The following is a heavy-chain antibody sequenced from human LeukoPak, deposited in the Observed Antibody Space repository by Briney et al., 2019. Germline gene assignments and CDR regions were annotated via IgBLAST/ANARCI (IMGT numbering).Heavy chain of an antibody. J-gene: IGHJ6*02. CDR2: ISYDGSNK. Sequence: GGSLRLSCAASGFTFSSYGMHWVRQAPGKGLEWVAVISYDGSNKYYADSVKGRFTISRDNSKNTLYLQMNSLRAEDTALYYCAERSRGYCSSTGCYFYGLDVWGQGTTVTVSS. CDR1: GFTFSSYG. CDR3: AERSRGYCSSTGCYFYGLDV. D-gene: IGHD2-2*01. V-gene: IGHV3-30*18.